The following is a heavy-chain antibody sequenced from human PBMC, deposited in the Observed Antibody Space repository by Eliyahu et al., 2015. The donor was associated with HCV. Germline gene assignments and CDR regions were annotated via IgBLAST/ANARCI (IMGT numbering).Heavy chain of an antibody. CDR3: ASGGGGIAVAGTGGWFDP. CDR2: XHYSGXT. D-gene: IGHD6-19*01. J-gene: IGHJ5*02. V-gene: IGHV4-59*13. CDR1: GGSIXTYY. Sequence: QVQLQESGPGLVKPSETLSLTCXVSGGSIXTYYGXWXRQPPGKGLEWIGYXHYSGXTNYTPSLKSRVTISLDTSKNQFSLNLTSVTAADTAVYYCASGGGGIAVAGTGGWFDPWGQGTLVTVSS.